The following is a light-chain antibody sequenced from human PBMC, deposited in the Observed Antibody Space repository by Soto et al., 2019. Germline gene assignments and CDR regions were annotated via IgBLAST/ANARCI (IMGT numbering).Light chain of an antibody. Sequence: EIVLTQSPGTLSLSPRERATLSCRASQSVSSSYLAWYQQKPGQAPRLLIYGASSRATGIPDRFSGSGSGTDFTLIISRLEPEDFAVYYCQHYGSLVPTFGGGTKVEIK. V-gene: IGKV3-20*01. CDR3: QHYGSLVPT. CDR1: QSVSSSY. J-gene: IGKJ4*01. CDR2: GAS.